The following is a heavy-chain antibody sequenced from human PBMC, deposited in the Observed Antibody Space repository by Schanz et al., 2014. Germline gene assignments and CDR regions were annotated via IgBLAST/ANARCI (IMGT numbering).Heavy chain of an antibody. Sequence: QVQLQESGPGLVKPSQTLSLTCTVSGGSISSGGYYWSWIRQHPGKGLEWIGYIYYSGSTYYNPSLKSRVTISVDKPKKQFSRKVTSMTAADTAVYYCARGHHPHGITVAARGFDPWGQGTLVTVSA. V-gene: IGHV4-31*03. CDR3: ARGHHPHGITVAARGFDP. CDR2: IYYSGST. CDR1: GGSISSGGYY. D-gene: IGHD6-19*01. J-gene: IGHJ5*02.